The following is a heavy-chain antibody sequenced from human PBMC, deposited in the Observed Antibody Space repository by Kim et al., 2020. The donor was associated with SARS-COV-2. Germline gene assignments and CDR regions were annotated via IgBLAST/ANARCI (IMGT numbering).Heavy chain of an antibody. CDR1: GYSISSGYY. CDR3: GVGYRDNYYYGMDV. V-gene: IGHV4-38-2*02. D-gene: IGHD1-26*01. J-gene: IGHJ6*02. CDR2: IYHSGST. Sequence: SETLSLTCTVSGYSISSGYYWGWIRQPPGKGLEWIGSIYHSGSTYYNPSLKSRVTISVDTSKNQFSLKLSSVTAADTAVYYCGVGYRDNYYYGMDVWGQGTTVTVSS.